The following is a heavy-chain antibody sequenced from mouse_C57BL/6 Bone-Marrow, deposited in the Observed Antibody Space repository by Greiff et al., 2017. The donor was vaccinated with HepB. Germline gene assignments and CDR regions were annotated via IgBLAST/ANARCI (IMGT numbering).Heavy chain of an antibody. V-gene: IGHV3-1*01. J-gene: IGHJ3*01. CDR2: ISYSGST. CDR1: GYSITSGYD. CDR3: ARDGDDYGDWFAY. D-gene: IGHD2-4*01. Sequence: EVKLQESGPGMVKPSQSLSLTCTVTGYSITSGYDWHWIRHFPGNKLEWMGYISYSGSTNYNPPLKSRISITHDTSKNHFFLKLNSVTTEDTATYYCARDGDDYGDWFAYWGQGTLVTVSA.